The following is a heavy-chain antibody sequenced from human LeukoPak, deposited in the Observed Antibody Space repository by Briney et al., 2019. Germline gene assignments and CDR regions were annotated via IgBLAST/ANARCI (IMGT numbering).Heavy chain of an antibody. CDR1: GYTLTELS. Sequence: ASVKVSCKVSGYTLTELSMHWVRQAPGKGLEWMGGFDPEDGETIYAQKFQGRVTMTEDTSTDTAYMELSSLRSEDTAVYYCATAYCGGDCLPYFGYWGQGTLVTVSS. V-gene: IGHV1-24*01. J-gene: IGHJ4*02. CDR2: FDPEDGET. CDR3: ATAYCGGDCLPYFGY. D-gene: IGHD2-21*02.